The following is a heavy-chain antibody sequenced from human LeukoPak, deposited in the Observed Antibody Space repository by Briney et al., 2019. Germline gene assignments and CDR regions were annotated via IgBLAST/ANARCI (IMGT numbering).Heavy chain of an antibody. Sequence: GGSLRLSCAASGFTFSSYAMSWVRQAPGKGLEWVSAISGSGGSTYYADSVKGRFTISRDDSKNTLYLQMNSLRAEDTAVYYCAKTTIAARLFDYWGQGTLVTVSS. V-gene: IGHV3-23*01. CDR1: GFTFSSYA. J-gene: IGHJ4*02. CDR2: ISGSGGST. D-gene: IGHD6-6*01. CDR3: AKTTIAARLFDY.